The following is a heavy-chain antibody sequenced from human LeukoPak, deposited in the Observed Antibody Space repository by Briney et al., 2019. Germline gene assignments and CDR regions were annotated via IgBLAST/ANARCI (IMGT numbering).Heavy chain of an antibody. CDR2: ISYDGSNK. V-gene: IGHV3-30-3*01. CDR3: AKVGYDGSGYYNFYFDY. J-gene: IGHJ4*02. D-gene: IGHD3-22*01. CDR1: GFTFSSYA. Sequence: PGRSLRLSCAASGFTFSSYAMHWVRQAPGKGLEWVAVISYDGSNKFYADSVKGRFTISRDNSKNTLYLQMNSLRAEDTAIYYCAKVGYDGSGYYNFYFDYWGQGTLVTVSS.